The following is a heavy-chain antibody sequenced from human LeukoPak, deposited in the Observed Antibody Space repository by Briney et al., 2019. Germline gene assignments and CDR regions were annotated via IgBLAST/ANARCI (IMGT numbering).Heavy chain of an antibody. Sequence: PSETLSLTCTVSGGSISSGSYYWNWIRQPPGKGLEWIGYISYSGSTYYNPSLKSRVTISADMSKNQFSLKLSSVTAADTAVYYCARDRIGGYSYGSFDPWGQGTLVTVSS. D-gene: IGHD5-18*01. V-gene: IGHV4-31*03. CDR3: ARDRIGGYSYGSFDP. CDR2: ISYSGST. J-gene: IGHJ5*02. CDR1: GGSISSGSYY.